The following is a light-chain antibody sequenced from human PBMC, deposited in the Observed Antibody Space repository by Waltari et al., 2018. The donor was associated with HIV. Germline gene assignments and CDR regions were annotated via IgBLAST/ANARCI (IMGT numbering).Light chain of an antibody. CDR3: QQYGSSPPYT. CDR2: GAS. V-gene: IGKV3-20*01. Sequence: ELVMTQSPGTLSLSPGERATLSCRASQSFSNYLAWYQQTPGQAPRLLIYGASIRATGIPDRFSGSGSGTDFTLTISRLEPEDFAVYYCQQYGSSPPYTFGQGTKVEVK. J-gene: IGKJ2*01. CDR1: QSFSNY.